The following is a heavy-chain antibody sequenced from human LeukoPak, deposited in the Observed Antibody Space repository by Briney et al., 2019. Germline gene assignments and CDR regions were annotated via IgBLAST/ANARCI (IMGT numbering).Heavy chain of an antibody. D-gene: IGHD3-22*01. CDR3: ASELYYYDSSGYPLFQH. V-gene: IGHV1-18*01. CDR1: GYTFTSYG. CDR2: ISAYNGNT. J-gene: IGHJ1*01. Sequence: ASVKVSCKASGYTFTSYGISWVRQAPGQGLEWMGWISAYNGNTNYARKLQGRVTMTTDTSTSTAYMELRSLRSDDTAVYYCASELYYYDSSGYPLFQHWGQGTLVTVSS.